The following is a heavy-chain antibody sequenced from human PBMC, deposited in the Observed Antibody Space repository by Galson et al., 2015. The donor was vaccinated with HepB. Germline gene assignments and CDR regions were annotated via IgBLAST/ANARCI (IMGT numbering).Heavy chain of an antibody. D-gene: IGHD2-15*01. CDR2: FDPEDGET. J-gene: IGHJ6*02. CDR3: ATGGYCSGGSCYYYGMDV. Sequence: SVKVSCKVSGYTLTELSMHWVRQAPGKGLEWMGGFDPEDGETIYAQKFQGRVTMTEDTSTDTAYMELSSLRSEDTAVYYCATGGYCSGGSCYYYGMDVWGQGATVTVSS. V-gene: IGHV1-24*01. CDR1: GYTLTELS.